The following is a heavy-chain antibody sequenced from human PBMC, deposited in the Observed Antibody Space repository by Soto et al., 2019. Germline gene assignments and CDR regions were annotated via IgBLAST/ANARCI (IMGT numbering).Heavy chain of an antibody. D-gene: IGHD2-21*02. V-gene: IGHV1-24*01. CDR2: FDPEDGET. J-gene: IGHJ4*02. CDR3: ATVYCGGDCYPFDY. Sequence: XSVKVSFKVSGYTLTELSMHWVRQAPGKGLEWMGGFDPEDGETIYAQKFQGRVTMTEDTSTDTAYMELSSLRSEDTAVYYCATVYCGGDCYPFDYWGQGTLVTVSS. CDR1: GYTLTELS.